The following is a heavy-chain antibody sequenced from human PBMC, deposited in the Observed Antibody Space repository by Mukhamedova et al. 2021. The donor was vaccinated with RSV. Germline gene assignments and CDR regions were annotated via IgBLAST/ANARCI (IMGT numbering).Heavy chain of an antibody. V-gene: IGHV3-11*06. Sequence: TISRDNAKNSLYLQMNSLRAEDTAVYYCASAPTPADAFDIWGQGTMVTVSS. J-gene: IGHJ3*02. CDR3: ASAPTPADAFDI.